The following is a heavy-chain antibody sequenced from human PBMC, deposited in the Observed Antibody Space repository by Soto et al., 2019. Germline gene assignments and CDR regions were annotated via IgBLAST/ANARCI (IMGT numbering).Heavy chain of an antibody. CDR1: GGSISSGGYY. V-gene: IGHV4-31*03. Sequence: QVQLQESGPGLVKPSQTLSLTCTVSGGSISSGGYYWSWIRQHPGKGLAWIGYIYYSGSTYYNPSLKSRVTISVDTSKNQFSLKLSSVTAADTAVYYCARDKVYGYVDYHTPFDYWGQGTLVTVSS. J-gene: IGHJ4*02. CDR2: IYYSGST. D-gene: IGHD4-17*01. CDR3: ARDKVYGYVDYHTPFDY.